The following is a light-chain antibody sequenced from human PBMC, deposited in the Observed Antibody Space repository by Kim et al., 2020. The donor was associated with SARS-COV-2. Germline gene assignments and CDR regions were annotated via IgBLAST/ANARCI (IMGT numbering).Light chain of an antibody. CDR1: QSISSH. J-gene: IGKJ5*01. V-gene: IGKV1-39*01. Sequence: CVGDRVIITCRASQSISSHLNWYQQKPGKAPKLLSYAASSLQSGVPSRFTGSGSGTEFTLTIRTLQPEDSATYYCQQGYSSPQMSFGQGTRLEIK. CDR3: QQGYSSPQMS. CDR2: AAS.